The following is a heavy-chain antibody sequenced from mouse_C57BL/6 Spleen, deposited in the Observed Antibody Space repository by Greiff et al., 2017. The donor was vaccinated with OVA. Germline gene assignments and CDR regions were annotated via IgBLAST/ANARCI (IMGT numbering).Heavy chain of an antibody. CDR1: GYSFTGYY. CDR3: ARPGRENYFDY. V-gene: IGHV1-42*01. Sequence: VQLQQSGPELVKPGASVKISCKASGYSFTGYYMNWVKQSPEKSLEWIGEINPSTGGTTYNQKFKAKATLTVDKSSSTAYMQLKSLTSEDSAVYYCARPGRENYFDYWGQGTTLTVSS. D-gene: IGHD3-3*01. CDR2: INPSTGGT. J-gene: IGHJ2*01.